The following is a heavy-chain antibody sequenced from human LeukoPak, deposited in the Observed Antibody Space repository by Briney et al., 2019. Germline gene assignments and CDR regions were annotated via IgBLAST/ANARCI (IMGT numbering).Heavy chain of an antibody. V-gene: IGHV3-53*01. J-gene: IGHJ4*02. D-gene: IGHD6-13*01. CDR2: IYSGGNT. CDR3: ARVIAAAGYYFDY. CDR1: GFTVGSNY. Sequence: GGSLRLSCAASGFTVGSNYMSWVRQAPGMGLEWVSIIYSGGNTYYADSVKDRFTISRDNSKNTLYLQMNNLGVEDTAVYYCARVIAAAGYYFDYWGQGTLVTVSS.